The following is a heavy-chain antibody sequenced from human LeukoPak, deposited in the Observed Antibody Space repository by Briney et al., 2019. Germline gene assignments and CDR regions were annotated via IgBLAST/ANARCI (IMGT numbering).Heavy chain of an antibody. CDR1: NGSITSTSY. J-gene: IGHJ4*02. D-gene: IGHD4-17*01. CDR3: ARQGGGDFVDS. V-gene: IGHV4-39*01. CDR2: TSSGGSA. Sequence: SETLSLTCFFSNGSITSTSYWAGIRQSPGKGLEWIGTTSSGGSAYYKTSLKSRGTISVDTSKTHLSLRLTSVTAADTAVYYCARQGGGDFVDSWGQGTLVSAS.